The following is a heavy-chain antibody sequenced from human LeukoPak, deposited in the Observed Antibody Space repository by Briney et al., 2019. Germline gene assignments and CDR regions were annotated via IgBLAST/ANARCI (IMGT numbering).Heavy chain of an antibody. D-gene: IGHD3-22*01. V-gene: IGHV3-43*02. J-gene: IGHJ4*02. Sequence: GGSLRLSCAASGFTFDDYAMHWVRQAPGKGLEWVSLISGDGGSTYYADSVKGRFTISRDNSKNSLYLQMNSLRTEDTALYYCAKDSYYYYDSSDYATYYFDYWGQGTLVTVSS. CDR1: GFTFDDYA. CDR3: AKDSYYYYDSSDYATYYFDY. CDR2: ISGDGGST.